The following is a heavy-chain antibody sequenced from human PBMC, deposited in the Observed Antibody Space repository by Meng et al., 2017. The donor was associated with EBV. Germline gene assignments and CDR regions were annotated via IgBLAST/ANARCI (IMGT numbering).Heavy chain of an antibody. CDR2: FLPRLGAP. D-gene: IGHD3-10*01. J-gene: IGHJ4*02. CDR3: ASESGRGYTPNY. V-gene: IGHV1-69*01. Sequence: VQLVTSEAEVKKPGSSVKVSCKTSGGPFKYYALSWVRQAPGQGLEWLGGFLPRLGAPNYAQKFHGRVKITADESTSTHYMDLSSLRSEDTAIYYCASESGRGYTPNYWGQGTLVTVSS. CDR1: GGPFKYYA.